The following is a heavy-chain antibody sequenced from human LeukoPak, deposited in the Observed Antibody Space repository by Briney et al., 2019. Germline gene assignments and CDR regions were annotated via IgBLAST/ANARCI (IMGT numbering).Heavy chain of an antibody. V-gene: IGHV3-30-3*01. CDR3: ARTSSSPNLGMDV. CDR2: ISYDGSNK. J-gene: IGHJ6*02. D-gene: IGHD6-13*01. Sequence: GGSLRLSCAASGFTFSSYAMHRVRQAPGKGLEWVAVISYDGSNKYYADSVKGRFTISRDNSKNTLYLQMNSLRAEDTAVYYCARTSSSPNLGMDVWGQGTTVTVSS. CDR1: GFTFSSYA.